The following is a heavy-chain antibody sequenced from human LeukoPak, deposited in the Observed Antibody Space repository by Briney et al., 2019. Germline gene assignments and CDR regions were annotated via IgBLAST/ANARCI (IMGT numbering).Heavy chain of an antibody. J-gene: IGHJ4*02. CDR1: GFTFADYT. CDR3: ATNGGGDSGYGNFDY. CDR2: ISWNIDTI. Sequence: PGRSLRLSCAVSGFTFADYTMHWVWHIPGKGLERASGISWNIDTIDFADSVKGRFTISRDNAKNSLYLQMNRLRAEDTALYYCATNGGGDSGYGNFDYWGQGTLVTVSS. D-gene: IGHD5-12*01. V-gene: IGHV3-9*01.